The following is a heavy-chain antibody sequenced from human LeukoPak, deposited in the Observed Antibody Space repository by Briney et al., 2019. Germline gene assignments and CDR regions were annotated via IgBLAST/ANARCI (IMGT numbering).Heavy chain of an antibody. CDR1: GFSFSVYW. Sequence: YPGGSLRLSCAASGFSFSVYWMHWVRQAPGKGPVWVSRIKTDGSITDYADSVKGRFTISRDNSKNTLYLQMNSLRAEDTAVYYCAKDAFDIWGQGTMVTVSS. V-gene: IGHV3-74*01. CDR3: AKDAFDI. CDR2: IKTDGSIT. J-gene: IGHJ3*02.